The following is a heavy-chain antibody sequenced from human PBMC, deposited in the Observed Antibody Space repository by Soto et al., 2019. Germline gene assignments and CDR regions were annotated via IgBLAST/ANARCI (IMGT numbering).Heavy chain of an antibody. J-gene: IGHJ6*04. D-gene: IGHD3-3*01. CDR2: ISWSSGSI. V-gene: IGHV3-9*01. Sequence: GGSLRLSCAASGFTFDDYAMHWVRQAPGKGLEWVSGISWSSGSIGYADSVKGRFTISRDNAKNSLYLQMNSLRAEDTALYYCTKDQYYDFWSGPALDVWGKGTKVTVSS. CDR3: TKDQYYDFWSGPALDV. CDR1: GFTFDDYA.